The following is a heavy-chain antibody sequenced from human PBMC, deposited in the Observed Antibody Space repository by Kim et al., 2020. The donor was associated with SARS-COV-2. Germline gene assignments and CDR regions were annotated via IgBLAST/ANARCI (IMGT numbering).Heavy chain of an antibody. D-gene: IGHD3-10*01. J-gene: IGHJ5*02. CDR2: IYYSGST. CDR3: ATNDALRLRSGVLWPLIHPNSLNWFDP. Sequence: SETLSLTCTVSGGSISSSSYYWGWIRQPPGKGLEWIGSIYYSGSTYYNPSLKSRVTISVDTSKNQFSLTLSSVTAADTAVYYCATNDALRLRSGVLWPLIHPNSLNWFDPWGQGTLVTVSS. CDR1: GGSISSSSYY. V-gene: IGHV4-39*01.